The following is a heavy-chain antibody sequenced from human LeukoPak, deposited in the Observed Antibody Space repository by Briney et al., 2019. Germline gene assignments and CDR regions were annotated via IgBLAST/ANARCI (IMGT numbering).Heavy chain of an antibody. D-gene: IGHD6-6*01. CDR3: ARHRYIAARRGTDFDY. J-gene: IGHJ4*02. Sequence: SETLSLTCTVSGGSISSSSYYWGWIRQPPGKGLEWNGSIYYSGSTYYNPSLKSRVTISVDTSKNQFSLKLSSVTAADTAVYYCARHRYIAARRGTDFDYWGQGTLVTVSS. CDR2: IYYSGST. V-gene: IGHV4-39*01. CDR1: GGSISSSSYY.